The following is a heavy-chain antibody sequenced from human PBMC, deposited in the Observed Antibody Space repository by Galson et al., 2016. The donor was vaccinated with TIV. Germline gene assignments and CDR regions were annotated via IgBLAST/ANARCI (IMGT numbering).Heavy chain of an antibody. D-gene: IGHD3-9*01. V-gene: IGHV1-24*01. CDR2: FDPENDRA. Sequence: SVKVSCKASGYTFSYYGISWVRRAPGQGLEWMGGFDPENDRAIYAQRFKGRVTMTDDTSTDTSSLELRRLRSDDTAVYFCATARLGIFNYFDSWGQGTLVTVSS. CDR3: ATARLGIFNYFDS. CDR1: GYTFSYYG. J-gene: IGHJ4*02.